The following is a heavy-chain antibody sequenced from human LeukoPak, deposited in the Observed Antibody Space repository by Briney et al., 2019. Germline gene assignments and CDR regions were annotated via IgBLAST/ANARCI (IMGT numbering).Heavy chain of an antibody. D-gene: IGHD2-2*01. Sequence: GGPLRLSCAASGFTFSSYAMSWVRQAPGKGLEWVSAISGSGGSTYYADSVKGRFTISRDNSKNTLYLQMNSLRAEDTAVYYCAKDLERYCSSTSCHPFDYWGQGTLVTVSS. V-gene: IGHV3-23*01. CDR2: ISGSGGST. CDR3: AKDLERYCSSTSCHPFDY. J-gene: IGHJ4*02. CDR1: GFTFSSYA.